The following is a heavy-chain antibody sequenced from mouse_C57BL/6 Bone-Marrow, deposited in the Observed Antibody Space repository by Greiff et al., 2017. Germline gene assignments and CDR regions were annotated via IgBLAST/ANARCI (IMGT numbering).Heavy chain of an antibody. CDR2: IDPNSGGT. CDR1: GYTFTSYW. V-gene: IGHV1-72*01. CDR3: AHGNYFYWYFAV. J-gene: IGHJ1*03. Sequence: QVQLQQPGAELVKPGASVKLSCKASGYTFTSYWMHWVKQRPGRGLEWIGRIDPNSGGTKYNEQFKSKATLTVDKPSSTAYIQLSSLTSEDSAVYYCAHGNYFYWYFAVWGTGTTVSVSS. D-gene: IGHD2-1*01.